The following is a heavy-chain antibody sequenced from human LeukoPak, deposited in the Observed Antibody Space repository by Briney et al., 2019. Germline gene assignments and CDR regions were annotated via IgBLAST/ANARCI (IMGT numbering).Heavy chain of an antibody. CDR3: AKSGGDYA. V-gene: IGHV3-23*01. Sequence: GGSLRLSCAASGFTFSSYTMSWVRQAPGKGLEWVSSTSGSGGSTYYADSVKGRLTISRDNSKNTLSLQMNGLRAEDTAVYYCAKSGGDYAWGQGTLVTISS. CDR2: TSGSGGST. J-gene: IGHJ5*02. D-gene: IGHD2-21*02. CDR1: GFTFSSYT.